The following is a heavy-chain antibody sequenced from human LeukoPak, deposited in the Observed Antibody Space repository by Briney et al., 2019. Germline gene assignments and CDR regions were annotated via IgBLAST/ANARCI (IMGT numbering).Heavy chain of an antibody. CDR1: GGSISSGSYY. Sequence: SQTLSLTCTVSGGSISSGSYYWSWIRQPAGKGLEWIGRIYTSGGTNYNPSLKSRVTISVDTSKNQFSLKLSSVTAADTAVYYCAGSPLSGYSSGWSGQSGWFDPWGQGTLVTVSS. V-gene: IGHV4-61*02. D-gene: IGHD6-19*01. CDR3: AGSPLSGYSSGWSGQSGWFDP. J-gene: IGHJ5*02. CDR2: IYTSGGT.